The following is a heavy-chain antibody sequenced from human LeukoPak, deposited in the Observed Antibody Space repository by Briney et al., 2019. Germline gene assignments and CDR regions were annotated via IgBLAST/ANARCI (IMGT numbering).Heavy chain of an antibody. CDR1: GGSISSSSYY. J-gene: IGHJ5*02. D-gene: IGHD3-10*01. Sequence: PSETLSLTCTVSGGSISSSSYYWGWIRQPPGKGLEWIGSIYYSGSTYYNPSLKSRVTISVDTSKNQFSLKLSSVTAADTAVYYCARGARGYLGQYNWFDPWGQGTLVTVSS. CDR2: IYYSGST. CDR3: ARGARGYLGQYNWFDP. V-gene: IGHV4-39*07.